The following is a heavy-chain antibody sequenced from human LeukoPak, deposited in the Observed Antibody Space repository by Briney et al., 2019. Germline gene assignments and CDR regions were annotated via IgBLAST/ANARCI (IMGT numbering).Heavy chain of an antibody. Sequence: PSETLSLTCAVYVGSFSGYYWTWIRQPPGKGPEWIGEINHSGSTNYNPSLKSRVTISVDTSKNQFSLKLSSVTAADTAVYFCARAEGYYDSSGYRGGSASVSYWGQGTLVTVSS. CDR1: VGSFSGYY. V-gene: IGHV4-34*01. J-gene: IGHJ4*02. CDR3: ARAEGYYDSSGYRGGSASVSY. CDR2: INHSGST. D-gene: IGHD3-22*01.